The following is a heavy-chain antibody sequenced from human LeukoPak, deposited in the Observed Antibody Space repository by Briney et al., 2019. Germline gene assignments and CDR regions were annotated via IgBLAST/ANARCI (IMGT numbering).Heavy chain of an antibody. CDR1: GFTFSSYG. D-gene: IGHD3-16*01. Sequence: GGSLRLSCAASGFTFSSYGMHWVRQAPGKGLEWVAVISYDGSNKYYADSVKGRFTISRDNSKNTLYLQMNSLRAEDTAVYYCAKGSAGYAYGDWGQGTLVTVSS. V-gene: IGHV3-30*18. CDR3: AKGSAGYAYGD. J-gene: IGHJ4*02. CDR2: ISYDGSNK.